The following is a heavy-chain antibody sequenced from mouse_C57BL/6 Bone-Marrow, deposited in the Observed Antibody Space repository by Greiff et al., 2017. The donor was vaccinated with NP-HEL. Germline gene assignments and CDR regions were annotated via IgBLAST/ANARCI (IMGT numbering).Heavy chain of an antibody. Sequence: EVKLVESGGGLVQPGGSMKLSCVASGFTFSNYWMNWVRQSPEKGLEWVAQIRLKSDNYATHYAESVKGRFTISRVDSKSSVYLQMDNLRAEDTGIYYCTVGTTVVASYYYAMDYWGQGTSVTVSS. D-gene: IGHD1-1*01. CDR3: TVGTTVVASYYYAMDY. CDR2: IRLKSDNYAT. J-gene: IGHJ4*01. V-gene: IGHV6-3*01. CDR1: GFTFSNYW.